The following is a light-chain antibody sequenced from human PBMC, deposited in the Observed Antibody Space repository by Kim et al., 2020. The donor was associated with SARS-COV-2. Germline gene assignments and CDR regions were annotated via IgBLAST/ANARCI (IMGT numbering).Light chain of an antibody. J-gene: IGLJ2*01. CDR3: KSRDSSGKVV. CDR2: GKN. Sequence: SSELTQDPAVSVALGQTVRITCQGDSLRRYYASWYQQKPGQAPVLVIYGKNNRPSGIPDRFSGSTSGNTASLTITGAHAEEEADYYCKSRDSSGKVVFGGGTKLTVL. CDR1: SLRRYY. V-gene: IGLV3-19*01.